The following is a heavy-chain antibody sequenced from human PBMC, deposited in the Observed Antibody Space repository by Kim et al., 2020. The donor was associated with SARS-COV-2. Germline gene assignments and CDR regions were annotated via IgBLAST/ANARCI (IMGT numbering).Heavy chain of an antibody. V-gene: IGHV1-46*01. CDR1: GYAFTKYY. Sequence: ASVKVSCKASGYAFTKYYLHWVRQARGQGLAWMGVINPNGGTTRYVQKFQDRVTMTRDTSTNTIFMELSSLRSDETAVYFYARDSQDIAVVVAATEPLNFWGQGSMVIVSS. D-gene: IGHD2-15*01. J-gene: IGHJ3*01. CDR3: ARDSQDIAVVVAATEPLNF. CDR2: INPNGGTT.